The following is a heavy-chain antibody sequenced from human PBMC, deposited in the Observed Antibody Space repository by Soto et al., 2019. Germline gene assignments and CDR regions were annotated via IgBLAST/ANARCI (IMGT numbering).Heavy chain of an antibody. J-gene: IGHJ6*02. V-gene: IGHV3-21*02. Sequence: EVQLVESGGGLVKPGGSLRLSCSASGFPFSTYTMYWVRQAPGKGLEWVSSITSSSSRNIFYADSVNGRFTISRDNANNMIFLQMNNLRVEDTAVYYCARDDPVFGAIPRMDIWGHGTTVTVSS. CDR3: ARDDPVFGAIPRMDI. D-gene: IGHD3-3*01. CDR2: ITSSSSRNI. CDR1: GFPFSTYT.